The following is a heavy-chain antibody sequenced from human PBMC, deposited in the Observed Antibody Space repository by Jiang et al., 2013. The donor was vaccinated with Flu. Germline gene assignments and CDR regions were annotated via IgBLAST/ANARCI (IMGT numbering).Heavy chain of an antibody. CDR3: ARDGIGAVAGPALGY. V-gene: IGHV1-18*01. CDR2: ISAYNGNT. Sequence: GQGLEWMGWISAYNGNTNYAQKLQGRVTMTTDTSTSTAYMELRSLRSDDTAVYYCARDGIGAVAGPALGYWGQGTLVTVSS. J-gene: IGHJ4*02. D-gene: IGHD6-19*01.